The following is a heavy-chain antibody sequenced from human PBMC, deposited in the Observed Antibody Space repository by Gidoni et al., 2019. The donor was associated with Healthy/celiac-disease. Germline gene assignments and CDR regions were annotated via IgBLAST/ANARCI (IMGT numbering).Heavy chain of an antibody. J-gene: IGHJ4*02. V-gene: IGHV4-31*03. D-gene: IGHD4-17*01. CDR3: ARTVTTGPFDY. CDR2: IYYRGST. Sequence: QVQLPESGPGLVKPSQTLSLTCTFSGGSISSGGYYWSWIRQHPGKGLEWIGYIYYRGSTYYNPSLKRRVTISVDTSKNQFSLKLSSVTAAETAVYYWARTVTTGPFDYWGQGTLVTVSS. CDR1: GGSISSGGYY.